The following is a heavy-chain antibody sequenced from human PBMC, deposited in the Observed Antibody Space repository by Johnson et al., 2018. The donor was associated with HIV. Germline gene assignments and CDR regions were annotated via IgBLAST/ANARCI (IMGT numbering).Heavy chain of an antibody. V-gene: IGHV3-13*01. Sequence: VHLVESGGGLVQPGGSLRLSCAASGFTFSCYDVHWVRQATGKGLEWVSPIGTAGDTYYADSVKGRFTISRDNSKNTLYLQMNSLRAEDTAVYYCARDRAEAYYYDSSGRKSGFDIWGQGTMVTVSS. CDR3: ARDRAEAYYYDSSGRKSGFDI. CDR2: IGTAGDT. CDR1: GFTFSCYD. D-gene: IGHD3-22*01. J-gene: IGHJ3*02.